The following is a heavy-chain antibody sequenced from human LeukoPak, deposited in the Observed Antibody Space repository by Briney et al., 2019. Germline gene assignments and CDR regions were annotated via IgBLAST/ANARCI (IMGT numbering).Heavy chain of an antibody. CDR1: GGTFSSYA. V-gene: IGHV1-69*13. CDR2: LIPIFGTA. D-gene: IGHD2-15*01. CDR3: ARGLGYCSGGSCYWYYYYGMDV. Sequence: GASVKVSCKASGGTFSSYAISWVRQAPGQGLEWMGGLIPIFGTANYAQKFQGRVTITADESTSTAYMELSSLRSEDTAVYYCARGLGYCSGGSCYWYYYYGMDVWGQGTTVTVSS. J-gene: IGHJ6*02.